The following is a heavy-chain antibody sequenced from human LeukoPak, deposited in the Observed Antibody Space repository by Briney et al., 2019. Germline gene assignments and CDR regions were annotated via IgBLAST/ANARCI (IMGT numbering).Heavy chain of an antibody. CDR3: ARDFSTWYSIDY. CDR2: ISYDAAVK. CDR1: GFTLRNYA. Sequence: GGSLRLSCAVSGFTLRNYAIHWVRQAPGKGLQWVAFISYDAAVKSYADSVRGRFTVSRDNSKNTLSLQMNSLRPHDTAVYYCARDFSTWYSIDYWGRGTLVTVSS. V-gene: IGHV3-30-3*01. D-gene: IGHD2-15*01. J-gene: IGHJ4*02.